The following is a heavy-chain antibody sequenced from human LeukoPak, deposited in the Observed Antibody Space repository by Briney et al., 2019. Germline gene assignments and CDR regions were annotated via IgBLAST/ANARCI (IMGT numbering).Heavy chain of an antibody. CDR1: GGSIGSSSYY. Sequence: PSETLSLTCTVSGGSIGSSSYYWGWIRQPPGQGLEWIETINYSGDTYYNPSLKSRVTISVDSSKNQFSLKLSSVTAADTAVYYCARDSPKPANWFDPWGQGTLVTVSS. CDR2: INYSGDT. J-gene: IGHJ5*02. V-gene: IGHV4-39*02. CDR3: ARDSPKPANWFDP.